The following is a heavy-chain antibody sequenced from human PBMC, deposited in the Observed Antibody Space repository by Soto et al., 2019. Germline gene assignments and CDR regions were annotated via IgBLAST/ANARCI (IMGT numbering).Heavy chain of an antibody. Sequence: XSAEVSFKDSGVSFINFGISWVRQAPGQGLEWMGGIVPVFGRPNYAQRFRGRLTITADESTSTGYMELISLRSDDTAVYYCAREGSGYNFWGQGPQVTVSS. CDR3: AREGSGYNF. CDR2: IVPVFGRP. J-gene: IGHJ4*02. D-gene: IGHD6-25*01. CDR1: GVSFINFG. V-gene: IGHV1-69*13.